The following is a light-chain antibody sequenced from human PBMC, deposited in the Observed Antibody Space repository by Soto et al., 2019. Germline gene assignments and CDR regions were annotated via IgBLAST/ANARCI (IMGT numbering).Light chain of an antibody. Sequence: IQLTQSPSSLSASVGDRVTFTCRAIYDISSYLVCYQQKPGAAPKLLIYAASALHSGVPSRFSGSGSGTDFTLTISSLHPEDFAVYFCQQFKNYPITFGQGTRLEIK. CDR2: AAS. CDR3: QQFKNYPIT. V-gene: IGKV1-9*01. CDR1: YDISSY. J-gene: IGKJ5*01.